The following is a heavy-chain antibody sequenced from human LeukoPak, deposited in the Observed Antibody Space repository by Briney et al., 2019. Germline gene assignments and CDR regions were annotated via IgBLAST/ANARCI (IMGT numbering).Heavy chain of an antibody. CDR2: ISGRGVST. CDR1: VFTFSSYA. V-gene: IGHV3-23*01. J-gene: IGHJ4*02. D-gene: IGHD6-13*01. CDR3: AKVQDISSWYESFDY. Sequence: GGSLRLSCAASVFTFSSYAMSWVRQAPGKGLEWVSAISGRGVSTYYADSVKGRFTVSRDNSKNTLYLQMSSLRADDTAVYFCAKVQDISSWYESFDYWGQGTLVTVSS.